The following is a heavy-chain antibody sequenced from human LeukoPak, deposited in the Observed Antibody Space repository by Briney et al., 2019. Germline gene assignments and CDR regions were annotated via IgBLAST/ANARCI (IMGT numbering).Heavy chain of an antibody. D-gene: IGHD6-13*01. CDR3: ARDRSISAAGDTY. V-gene: IGHV3-74*01. J-gene: IGHJ4*02. CDR2: VNRGGSST. CDR1: GFTFSDYW. Sequence: PGGSLRLSCAASGFTFSDYWMHWVRQAPGKGLVWVSRVNRGGSSTSYADSVKGRFTISRDNAQNTLSLQMNSLRAEDTAVYYCARDRSISAAGDTYWGQGTLVTVSS.